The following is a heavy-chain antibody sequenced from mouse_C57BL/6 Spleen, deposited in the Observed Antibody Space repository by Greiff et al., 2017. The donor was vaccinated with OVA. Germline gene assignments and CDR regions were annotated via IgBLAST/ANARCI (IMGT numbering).Heavy chain of an antibody. J-gene: IGHJ4*01. CDR3: ARRRGDGNGHAMDY. CDR2: IDPSDSYT. V-gene: IGHV1-69*01. CDR1: GSTFTSYW. Sequence: QVQLKQPGAELVMPGASVKLSCKASGSTFTSYWMHWVKQRPGQGLEWIGEIDPSDSYTNYNQKFKGKSTLTVDKSSSTAYMQLSSLTSEDSAVYYCARRRGDGNGHAMDYWGQGTSVTVSS. D-gene: IGHD2-1*01.